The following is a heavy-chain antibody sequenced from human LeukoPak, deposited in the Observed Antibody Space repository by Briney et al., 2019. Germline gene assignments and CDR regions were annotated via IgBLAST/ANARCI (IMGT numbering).Heavy chain of an antibody. CDR1: GFTFSNAC. CDR2: ISYDGSNK. J-gene: IGHJ6*02. Sequence: PGGSLRLSCAASGFTFSNACMSWVRQAPGKGLEWVAVISYDGSNKYYADSVKGRFTFSRDNSKNTLYLQMSSLRAEDTAVYYCAKEKGIYCSSIDCSPGMDVWGQGTTVTVSS. V-gene: IGHV3-30*18. D-gene: IGHD2-2*01. CDR3: AKEKGIYCSSIDCSPGMDV.